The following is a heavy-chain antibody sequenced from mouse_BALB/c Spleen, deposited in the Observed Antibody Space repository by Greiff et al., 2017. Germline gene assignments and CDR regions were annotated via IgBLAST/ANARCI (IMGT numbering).Heavy chain of an antibody. J-gene: IGHJ4*01. CDR1: GFSLTSYG. D-gene: IGHD1-1*01. CDR2: IWSGGST. Sequence: QVQLKESGPGLVQPSQSLSITCTVSGFSLTSYGVHWVRQSPGKGLEWLGVIWSGGSTDYNAAFISRLSISKDNSKSQVFFKMNSLQADDTAIYYCARNPLIYYYGSSHAMDYWGQGTSVTVSS. V-gene: IGHV2-4-1*01. CDR3: ARNPLIYYYGSSHAMDY.